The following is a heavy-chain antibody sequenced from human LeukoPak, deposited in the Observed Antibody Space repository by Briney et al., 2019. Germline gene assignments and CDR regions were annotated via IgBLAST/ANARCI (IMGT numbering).Heavy chain of an antibody. Sequence: PSETPSLTCTVSGGSISSSSYYWGWIRQPPGKGLEWIGSIYYSGSTYYNPSLKSRVTISVDTSKNQFSLKLSSVTAADTAVYYCARSGYFYYYYMDVWGKGTTVTVSS. CDR1: GGSISSSSYY. CDR2: IYYSGST. J-gene: IGHJ6*03. D-gene: IGHD3-3*01. V-gene: IGHV4-39*07. CDR3: ARSGYFYYYYMDV.